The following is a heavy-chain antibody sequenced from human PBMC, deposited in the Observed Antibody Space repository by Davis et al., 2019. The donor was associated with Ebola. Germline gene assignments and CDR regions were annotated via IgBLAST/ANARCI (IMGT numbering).Heavy chain of an antibody. J-gene: IGHJ6*02. Sequence: SETLSLTCAVYGGSFSGYYWSWIRQPPGKGLEWIGEINHSGSTNYNPSLKSRVTISVDTSKKQFSLKLSSVTAADTAVYYCARGRSGGWGSYYYYYGMDVWGQGTTVTVPS. D-gene: IGHD6-19*01. CDR1: GGSFSGYY. CDR3: ARGRSGGWGSYYYYYGMDV. CDR2: INHSGST. V-gene: IGHV4-34*01.